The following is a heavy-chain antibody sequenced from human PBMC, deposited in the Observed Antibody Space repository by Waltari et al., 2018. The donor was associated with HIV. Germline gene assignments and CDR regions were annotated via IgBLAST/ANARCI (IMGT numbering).Heavy chain of an antibody. CDR3: ARDINGGWGY. V-gene: IGHV3-48*01. J-gene: IGHJ4*02. CDR1: GFTFRNYT. Sequence: EVQLVESGGGLVQPGGSLRLSCAASGFTFRNYTMNWVRQDPGGGLEWVSYISRSSSSIFYADSVKGRFTISRDNAKNSLYLQMNSLRVEDTAVYYCARDINGGWGYWGQGTLVTVAS. CDR2: ISRSSSSI. D-gene: IGHD7-27*01.